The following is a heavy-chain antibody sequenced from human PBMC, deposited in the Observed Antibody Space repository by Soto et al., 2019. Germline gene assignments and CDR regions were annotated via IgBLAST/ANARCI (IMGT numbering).Heavy chain of an antibody. D-gene: IGHD3-16*01. CDR1: DDSINSDKYY. CDR3: ASLGGMATISYYFDF. Sequence: QLQLHASGPGLVKPSETLSLTCSVSDDSINSDKYYLGWIRQPPGKVLEWIGSIHYRGNPYYNPTLQTRGTISLDTSKRQFSLELNAVTAANSAVYFCASLGGMATISYYFDFWGPGALVTVSS. CDR2: IHYRGNP. V-gene: IGHV4-39*01. J-gene: IGHJ4*02.